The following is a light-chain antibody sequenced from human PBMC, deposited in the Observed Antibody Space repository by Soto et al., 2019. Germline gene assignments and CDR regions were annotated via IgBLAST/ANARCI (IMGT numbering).Light chain of an antibody. CDR2: AAS. V-gene: IGKV1-39*01. CDR3: QQSYSTPLT. CDR1: QSISSY. Sequence: DIQMTQSPSSLSASVGDRVTITCRASQSISSYLNWYQQKSWIAVKRLIYAASSLQSGVPSRFMGSGSGIDFTLTISSLQPEDFATYYCQQSYSTPLTFGGGTKVDIK. J-gene: IGKJ4*01.